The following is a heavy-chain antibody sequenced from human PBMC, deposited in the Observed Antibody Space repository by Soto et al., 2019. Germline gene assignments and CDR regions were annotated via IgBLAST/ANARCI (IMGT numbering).Heavy chain of an antibody. Sequence: PGESLKISCKGSGYSFTSYWIGWVRRMPGKGLEWMGIIYPGDSDTRYSPSFQGQVTISADKSISTAYLQWSSLKASDTAMYYCASLYCSGGSSSAIDIWGQGTMVTVS. J-gene: IGHJ3*02. CDR3: ASLYCSGGSSSAIDI. V-gene: IGHV5-51*01. D-gene: IGHD2-15*01. CDR1: GYSFTSYW. CDR2: IYPGDSDT.